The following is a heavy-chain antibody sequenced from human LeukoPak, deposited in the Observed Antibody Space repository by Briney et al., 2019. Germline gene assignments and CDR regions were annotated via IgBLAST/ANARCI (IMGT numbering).Heavy chain of an antibody. D-gene: IGHD3-22*01. CDR1: GGSFSGYY. V-gene: IGHV4-34*01. CDR3: ARDTSSGCYSY. CDR2: VNHSGST. J-gene: IGHJ4*02. Sequence: SKTLSLTCSVYGGSFSGYYWTWIRQPPGKGLEWIGEVNHSGSTNYNPSLKSRVTISVDTSKNQFSLKLSSVTAADTAVYYCARDTSSGCYSYWGQGTLVTVSS.